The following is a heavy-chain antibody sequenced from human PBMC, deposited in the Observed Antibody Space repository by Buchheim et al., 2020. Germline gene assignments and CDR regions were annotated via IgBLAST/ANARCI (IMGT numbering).Heavy chain of an antibody. CDR3: ARHNDWAVEF. V-gene: IGHV4-4*02. D-gene: IGHD3-9*01. CDR1: GGYVSSNNW. J-gene: IGHJ4*02. CDR2: IYRSGST. Sequence: QVRLQESGPGLVKPSGTLSLTCAVSGGYVSSNNWWSWTRQPPGKGLEWIGEIYRSGSTHYNPSLTSRVTLSLDKSKHQFSLKVDSVTAADTAMYYCARHNDWAVEFWGQG.